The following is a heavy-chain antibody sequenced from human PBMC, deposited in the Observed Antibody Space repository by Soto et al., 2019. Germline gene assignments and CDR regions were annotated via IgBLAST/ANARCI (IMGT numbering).Heavy chain of an antibody. Sequence: HVQLQESGPGLVKPSETLSLTCSVSGDSITTSYWSWIRQPAGKGLEYIRRIHASGNTNYNPSLRSRVTMSLDASKNQFSLKLNSVTAADTANYYCARTLLPAAKGAFDFWGQGTVVTVSS. D-gene: IGHD2-2*01. CDR3: ARTLLPAAKGAFDF. CDR1: GDSITTSY. CDR2: IHASGNT. V-gene: IGHV4-4*07. J-gene: IGHJ3*01.